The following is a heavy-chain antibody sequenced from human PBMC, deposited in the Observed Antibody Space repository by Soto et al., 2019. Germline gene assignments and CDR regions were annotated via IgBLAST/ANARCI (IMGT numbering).Heavy chain of an antibody. V-gene: IGHV3-48*02. Sequence: EVQLVESGGGLVQRGGSLRISCAASGFTSGSYSMNWVRQAPGKGLEWVSYISSRSFSIWYADSVKGRFTISRDNANNSLYLQMTSLRDEDTAVYYCARVRAAYQFDYWGQGTLVTVSS. CDR3: ARVRAAYQFDY. CDR2: ISSRSFSI. CDR1: GFTSGSYS. J-gene: IGHJ4*02. D-gene: IGHD2-2*01.